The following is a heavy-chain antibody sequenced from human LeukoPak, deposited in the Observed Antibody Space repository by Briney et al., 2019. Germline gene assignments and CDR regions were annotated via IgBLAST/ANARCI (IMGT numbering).Heavy chain of an antibody. J-gene: IGHJ5*02. D-gene: IGHD7-27*01. Sequence: SETLSLTCTVSGGSISSGGYYWSWIRQHPGKGLEWIGYIYYSGSTYYNPSLKSRVTISVDTSKNQFSLKLSSVTAADTAVYYCAGEEANWGSNWFDPWGQGTLVTVSS. CDR2: IYYSGST. V-gene: IGHV4-31*03. CDR3: AGEEANWGSNWFDP. CDR1: GGSISSGGYY.